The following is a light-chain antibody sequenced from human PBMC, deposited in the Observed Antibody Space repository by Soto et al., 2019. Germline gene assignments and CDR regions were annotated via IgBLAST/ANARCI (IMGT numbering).Light chain of an antibody. CDR1: KSDIGGYNY. Sequence: QSVLTQPPSASGSPGQSVTISCTGSKSDIGGYNYVSWYQQHPGKAPKLMIYEVSNRPSGVSNRFSGSKSGNTASLTISGLQAEDEADYYCSSYTSSSTPVVFGGGTKLTVL. CDR3: SSYTSSSTPVV. V-gene: IGLV2-14*01. CDR2: EVS. J-gene: IGLJ2*01.